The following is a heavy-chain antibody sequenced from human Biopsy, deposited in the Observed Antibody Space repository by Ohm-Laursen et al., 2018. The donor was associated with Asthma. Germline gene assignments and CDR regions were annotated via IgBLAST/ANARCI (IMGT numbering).Heavy chain of an antibody. CDR2: IKHDGTEK. CDR3: ARTFHFWSPYHAEHYQL. J-gene: IGHJ1*01. D-gene: IGHD3-3*02. CDR1: GFTFGDYW. Sequence: GSLRLSCAASGFTFGDYWMSWVRQVPGKGLEWVANIKHDGTEKNHVDSLKGRFTISRDNAKNSLYLQMNNLRAEDTAVYYCARTFHFWSPYHAEHYQLWGQGTLVTVPS. V-gene: IGHV3-7*01.